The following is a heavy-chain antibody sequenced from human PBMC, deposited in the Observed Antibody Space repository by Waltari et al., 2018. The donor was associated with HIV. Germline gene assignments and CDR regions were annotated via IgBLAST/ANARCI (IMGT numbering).Heavy chain of an antibody. V-gene: IGHV3-33*01. D-gene: IGHD1-26*01. CDR1: GFSLSSYG. Sequence: QVQVVESGGSLVQPGWSRRLSCAASGFSLSSYGMHWVRKAPGKGLEWVALMWYDGSKKYYGDSVKGRFTIFSDKSKNTVFLQMTRLRVEDTATYYCARGEGGYTYGYNWLDLWGQGTVVTVSS. CDR3: ARGEGGYTYGYNWLDL. J-gene: IGHJ5*02. CDR2: MWYDGSKK.